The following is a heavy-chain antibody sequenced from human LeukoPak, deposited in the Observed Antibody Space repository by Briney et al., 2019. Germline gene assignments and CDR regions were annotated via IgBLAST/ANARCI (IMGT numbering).Heavy chain of an antibody. CDR1: GYTXTGSY. CDR3: ARETGYCSGGGCYFIY. V-gene: IGHV1-2*02. D-gene: IGHD2-15*01. CDR2: INPNSGGT. J-gene: IGHJ4*02. Sequence: ASVKVSCKASGYTXTGSYIHWVRQAPGQGLEWMGWINPNSGGTSSAQKFQGRVTMTRDTSVSTAYMELSRLRSDDTALYYCARETGYCSGGGCYFIYWGQGTLVTVSS.